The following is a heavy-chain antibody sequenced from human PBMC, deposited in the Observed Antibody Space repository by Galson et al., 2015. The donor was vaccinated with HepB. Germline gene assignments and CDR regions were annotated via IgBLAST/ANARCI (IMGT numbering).Heavy chain of an antibody. CDR3: AKGLDFDWLLFDS. D-gene: IGHD3-9*01. J-gene: IGHJ4*02. V-gene: IGHV3-23*01. CDR1: GFTLSSYA. CDR2: ISNSGATT. Sequence: SLRLSCAASGFTLSSYAMSWVRQAPGKGLEWVSTISNSGATTYYADSVKGRFTISRDNSNNALYLQMNSLRAEDTALFYCAKGLDFDWLLFDSWGQETLVTVSS.